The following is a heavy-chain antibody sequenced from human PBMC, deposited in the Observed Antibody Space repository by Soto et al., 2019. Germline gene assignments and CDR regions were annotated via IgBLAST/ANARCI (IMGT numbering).Heavy chain of an antibody. CDR2: IKNSGSST. Sequence: EVQLVESGGGLVQSVGSLRLSCSASGFTFSSYAMHWVRQAPGKGLEYVSAIKNSGSSTNYADSVKGRFTVSRDNSKNTLYLQMSSLRSEDTAVYYCAVVAGSYFFDAWGHGTLVTVSS. CDR1: GFTFSSYA. D-gene: IGHD6-19*01. V-gene: IGHV3-64D*08. J-gene: IGHJ4*01. CDR3: AVVAGSYFFDA.